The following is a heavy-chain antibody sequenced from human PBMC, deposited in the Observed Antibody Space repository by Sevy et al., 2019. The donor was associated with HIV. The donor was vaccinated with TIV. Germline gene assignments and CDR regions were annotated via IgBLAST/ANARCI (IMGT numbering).Heavy chain of an antibody. CDR1: GFTFSSYS. D-gene: IGHD2-15*01. Sequence: GGSLRLSCAASGFTFSSYSMNWVRQAPGKGLEWVSSISSSSSYIYYADSVKGRFTISRDNAKNSLYLQMNSLRAEDTAGYYCARDGGPRGYCSGGSCYSDYYYGMDVWGQGTTVTVSS. CDR3: ARDGGPRGYCSGGSCYSDYYYGMDV. J-gene: IGHJ6*02. CDR2: ISSSSSYI. V-gene: IGHV3-21*01.